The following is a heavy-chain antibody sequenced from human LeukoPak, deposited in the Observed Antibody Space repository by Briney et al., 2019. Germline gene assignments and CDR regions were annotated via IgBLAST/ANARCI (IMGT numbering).Heavy chain of an antibody. V-gene: IGHV3-23*01. CDR1: GFTFSTYA. Sequence: GGSLRLSCAASGFTFSTYAMGWVRQAPGKGLEWVSYGGSGGSRYYADSVKGRFSISRDNSKDTLSLQMNSLTAEDTAVYYCAKFRGAQREHCRMDVWGKGTAVTVSS. D-gene: IGHD1-1*01. J-gene: IGHJ6*03. CDR3: AKFRGAQREHCRMDV. CDR2: GGSGGSR.